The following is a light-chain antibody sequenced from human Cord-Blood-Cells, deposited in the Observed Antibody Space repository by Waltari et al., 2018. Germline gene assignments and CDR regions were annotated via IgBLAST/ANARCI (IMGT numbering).Light chain of an antibody. Sequence: QSALTQPASVSGSPGQSITISCTGTSSDVGGYNYVSWYQQHPGKAPKPMITEVSNRPSGVSNRFSGAKSGNTASLTISGLQAEDEADYYCSSYTSSSPYVFGTGTKVTVL. V-gene: IGLV2-14*01. CDR3: SSYTSSSPYV. CDR1: SSDVGGYNY. CDR2: EVS. J-gene: IGLJ1*01.